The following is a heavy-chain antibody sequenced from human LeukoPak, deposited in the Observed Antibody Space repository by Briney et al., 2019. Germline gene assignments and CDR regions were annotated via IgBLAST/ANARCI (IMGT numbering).Heavy chain of an antibody. CDR1: GFTFSSYN. Sequence: PGGSLRLSCAASGFTFSSYNMNWVRQAPGKGLEWVSSITSSSTYIYYADSVKGRFTISRDNAKNSLYLQMNSLRAEDTAVYYCGRAIQPYYYDSSGSEAFDYWGQGTLVTVSS. D-gene: IGHD3-22*01. J-gene: IGHJ4*02. V-gene: IGHV3-21*01. CDR3: GRAIQPYYYDSSGSEAFDY. CDR2: ITSSSTYI.